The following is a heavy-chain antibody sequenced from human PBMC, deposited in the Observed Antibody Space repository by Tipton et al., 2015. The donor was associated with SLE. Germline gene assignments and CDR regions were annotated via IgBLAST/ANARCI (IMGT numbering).Heavy chain of an antibody. CDR2: IYYSGST. D-gene: IGHD2-2*01. CDR3: AREGCSSTSCYGYYYMDA. J-gene: IGHJ6*03. CDR1: GGSISSGGYY. V-gene: IGHV4-31*03. Sequence: TLSLTCTVSGGSISSGGYYWSWIRQHPGKGLEWIGYIYYSGSTYYNPSLKSRVTISVDTSKNQFSLKLSSVTAADTAVYYCAREGCSSTSCYGYYYMDAWGQGTTVTVS.